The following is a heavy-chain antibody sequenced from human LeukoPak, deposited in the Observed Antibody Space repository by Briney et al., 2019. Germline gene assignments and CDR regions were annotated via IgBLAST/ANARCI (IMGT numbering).Heavy chain of an antibody. CDR2: IYYSGST. D-gene: IGHD2-2*01. Sequence: PSETLSLTCTVSGGSISSYYWSWIRQPPGKGLEWIGYIYYSGSTNYNPSLKSRVTISVDTSKNQFSLKLSSVTAADTAVYYCARHSRTHPSYFDYWGQGALVTVSS. CDR1: GGSISSYY. V-gene: IGHV4-59*01. J-gene: IGHJ4*02. CDR3: ARHSRTHPSYFDY.